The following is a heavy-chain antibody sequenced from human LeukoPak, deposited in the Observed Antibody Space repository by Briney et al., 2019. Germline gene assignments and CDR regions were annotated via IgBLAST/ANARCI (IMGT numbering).Heavy chain of an antibody. CDR1: GFTFSIYG. CDR3: AKDTPVGYYYYYGMDV. V-gene: IGHV3-30*18. Sequence: PGRSLRLSCAASGFTFSIYGMHWVRQAPGKGLEWVAVISYDGSNKYYADSVKGRFTISRDNSKNTLYLQMNSLRAEDTAVYYCAKDTPVGYYYYYGMDVWGQGTTVTVSS. J-gene: IGHJ6*02. CDR2: ISYDGSNK.